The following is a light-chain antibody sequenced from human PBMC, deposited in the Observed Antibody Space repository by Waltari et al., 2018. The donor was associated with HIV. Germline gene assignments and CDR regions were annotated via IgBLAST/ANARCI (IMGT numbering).Light chain of an antibody. CDR2: EVS. V-gene: IGLV2-8*01. J-gene: IGLJ1*01. CDR1: SSDVGGYNY. Sequence: QSALTQPPSASGSPGQSVTISCTGTSSDVGGYNYVSLYQLHPGKAPKLMIYEVSKRPSGVPDRFSGSKSGNTASLTVSGLQSEDEADYFCASYAGSTNVFGTGTKVTVL. CDR3: ASYAGSTNV.